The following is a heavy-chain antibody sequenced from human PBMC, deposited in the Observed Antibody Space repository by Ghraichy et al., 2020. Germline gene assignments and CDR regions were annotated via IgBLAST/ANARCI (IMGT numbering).Heavy chain of an antibody. V-gene: IGHV3-21*01. CDR3: ARDLGYWSGGSCEPFGLDY. J-gene: IGHJ4*02. Sequence: GGSLRLSCAASGFTFSSYSMNWVRQAPGKGLEWVSSISSSSSYIYYADSVKGRFTISRDNAKNSLYLQMNSLRAEDTAVYYCARDLGYWSGGSCEPFGLDYWGQGTLVTVSS. CDR1: GFTFSSYS. CDR2: ISSSSSYI. D-gene: IGHD2-15*01.